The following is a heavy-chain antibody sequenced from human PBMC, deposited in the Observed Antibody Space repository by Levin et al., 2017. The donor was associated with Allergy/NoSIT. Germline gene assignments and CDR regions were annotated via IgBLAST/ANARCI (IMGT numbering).Heavy chain of an antibody. CDR3: ATSLGSGGGYDY. D-gene: IGHD3-16*01. J-gene: IGHJ4*02. CDR1: GFTVSSNY. V-gene: IGHV3-66*01. CDR2: IYSGGST. Sequence: ASETLSLTCAASGFTVSSNYMSWVRQAPGKGLEWVSVIYSGGSTYYADSVKGRFTISRDNSKNTLYLQMNSLRAEDTAVYYCATSLGSGGGYDYWGQGTLVTVSS.